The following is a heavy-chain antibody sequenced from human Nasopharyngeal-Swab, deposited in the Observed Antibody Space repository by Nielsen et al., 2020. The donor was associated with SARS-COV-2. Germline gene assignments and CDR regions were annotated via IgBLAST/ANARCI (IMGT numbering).Heavy chain of an antibody. V-gene: IGHV3-21*04. CDR1: GFTFSSYS. D-gene: IGHD2-8*01. CDR3: ARVQQIYAISLNYYGMDV. Sequence: GESLKISCAASGFTFSSYSMNWVRQAPGKGLEWVSSISSSSSYIYYADSVKGRFNISSDNAKDSLYLQMNSLRVEDTAVYYCARVQQIYAISLNYYGMDVWGQGTTVTVSS. J-gene: IGHJ6*02. CDR2: ISSSSSYI.